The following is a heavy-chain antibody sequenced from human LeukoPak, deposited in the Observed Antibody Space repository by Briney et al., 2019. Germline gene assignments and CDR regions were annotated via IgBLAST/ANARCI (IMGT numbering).Heavy chain of an antibody. CDR2: FSGSAGTT. Sequence: GGSLRLSCAASGFTFSSYAMNWVRQAPGRGLEWVSGFSGSAGTTYYADSVKGRFTISRDNSKNTLYLQMNSLRAEDTAVYYCANGNRCTSPNCLGYYYFYMDVWGKGTTVTVSS. J-gene: IGHJ6*03. D-gene: IGHD2-8*01. CDR3: ANGNRCTSPNCLGYYYFYMDV. V-gene: IGHV3-23*01. CDR1: GFTFSSYA.